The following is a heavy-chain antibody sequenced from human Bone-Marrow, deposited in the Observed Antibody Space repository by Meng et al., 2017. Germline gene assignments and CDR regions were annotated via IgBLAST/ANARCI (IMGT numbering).Heavy chain of an antibody. D-gene: IGHD4-17*01. CDR3: ARVGFATVTTGPPADYGMDV. CDR1: GYTFTSYY. J-gene: IGHJ6*02. CDR2: INPSGGST. Sequence: ASVKVSCKASGYTFTSYYMHWVRQAPGQGLEGMGIINPSGGSTSYAQQLQGRVTMTRDTSTSTVYMELSRLRSEDTAVYYCARVGFATVTTGPPADYGMDVWGQGTTVTVSS. V-gene: IGHV1-46*01.